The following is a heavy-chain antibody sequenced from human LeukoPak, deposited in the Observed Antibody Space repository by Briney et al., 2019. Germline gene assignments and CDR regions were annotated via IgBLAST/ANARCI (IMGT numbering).Heavy chain of an antibody. CDR3: AIAVLGSWYFDP. CDR2: IIPIFGTA. D-gene: IGHD6-13*01. V-gene: IGHV1-69*05. CDR1: GGTFSSYA. J-gene: IGHJ5*02. Sequence: SVKVSCKASGGTFSSYAISWMRQAPGQGLEWMGGIIPIFGTANYAQKFQGRVTITTDESTSTAYMELSSLRSEDTAVYYCAIAVLGSWYFDPWGQGTLVTVSS.